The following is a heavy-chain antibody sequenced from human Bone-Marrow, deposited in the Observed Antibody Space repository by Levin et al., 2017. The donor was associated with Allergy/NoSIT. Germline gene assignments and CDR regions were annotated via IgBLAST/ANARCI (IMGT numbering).Heavy chain of an antibody. Sequence: GESLKISCKASGYTFTGYYMHWVRQAPGQGLEWMGWINPNSGGTNYAQKFQGWVTMTRDTSISTAYMELSRLRSDDTAVYYCARAALRYFDTRWFDPWGQGTLVTVSS. CDR3: ARAALRYFDTRWFDP. CDR2: INPNSGGT. V-gene: IGHV1-2*04. D-gene: IGHD3-9*01. CDR1: GYTFTGYY. J-gene: IGHJ5*02.